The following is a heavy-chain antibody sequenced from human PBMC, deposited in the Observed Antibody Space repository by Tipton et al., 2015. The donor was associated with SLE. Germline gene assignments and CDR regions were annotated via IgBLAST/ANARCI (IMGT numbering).Heavy chain of an antibody. D-gene: IGHD2-15*01. CDR2: ISSSGSTI. CDR3: AREVPIPATFFDY. Sequence: SLRLSCAASGFTFSDYYMSWIRQAPGKGLEWVSYISSSGSTIYYADSVKGRFTISRDNSKNTLYLQMNSLRSEDTAVYYCAREVPIPATFFDYWGQGTLVTVSS. CDR1: GFTFSDYY. V-gene: IGHV3-11*04. J-gene: IGHJ4*02.